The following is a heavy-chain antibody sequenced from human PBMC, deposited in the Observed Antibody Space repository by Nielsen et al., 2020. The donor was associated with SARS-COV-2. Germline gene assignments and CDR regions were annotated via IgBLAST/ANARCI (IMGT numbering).Heavy chain of an antibody. J-gene: IGHJ4*02. Sequence: SETLSLTCTVSGGSISSYYWSWIRQPPGKGLEWIGYIYYSGSTNYNPSLKSRVTISVDTSKDQFSLKLSSVTAADTAVYYCARGRRYSYGTNFDYWGQGTLVTVSS. CDR2: IYYSGST. V-gene: IGHV4-59*12. D-gene: IGHD5-18*01. CDR3: ARGRRYSYGTNFDY. CDR1: GGSISSYY.